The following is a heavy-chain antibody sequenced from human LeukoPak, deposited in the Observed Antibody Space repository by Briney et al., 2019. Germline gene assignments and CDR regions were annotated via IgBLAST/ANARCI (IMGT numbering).Heavy chain of an antibody. Sequence: AASVKVSCKASGGTFSSYAISWVRQAPGQGLEWMGGIIPIFGTANYAQKFQGRVTITTDESTSTAYMELSSLRSEDTAVYYCARAVTPNAYYYYYMDVWGKGTTVTVSS. CDR3: ARAVTPNAYYYYYMDV. D-gene: IGHD4-23*01. CDR2: IIPIFGTA. V-gene: IGHV1-69*05. CDR1: GGTFSSYA. J-gene: IGHJ6*03.